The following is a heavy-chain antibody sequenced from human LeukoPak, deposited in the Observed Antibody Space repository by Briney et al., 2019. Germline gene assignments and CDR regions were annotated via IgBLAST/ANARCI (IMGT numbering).Heavy chain of an antibody. D-gene: IGHD6-19*01. Sequence: PGGSLRLSCAASGMTFTNAWMSWVRQAPGKGLEWVAVIWYDGSNKYYADSVKGRFTISRDNSKNTLYLQMNSLRAEDTAVYYCARGVSSGWYREYDAFDIWGQGTMVTVSS. CDR1: GMTFTNAW. CDR2: IWYDGSNK. CDR3: ARGVSSGWYREYDAFDI. J-gene: IGHJ3*02. V-gene: IGHV3-33*08.